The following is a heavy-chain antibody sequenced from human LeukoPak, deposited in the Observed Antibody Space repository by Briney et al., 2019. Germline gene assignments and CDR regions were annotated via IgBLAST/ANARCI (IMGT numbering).Heavy chain of an antibody. D-gene: IGHD3-22*01. J-gene: IGHJ5*02. CDR2: ISSSSYI. Sequence: GGSLRLSCAASGFTFSSYSMNWVRQAPGKGLEWVSSISSSSYIYYADSVKGRFTISRDNAKNSLYLQMNSLRAEDTAVYYCARVERRYYDSSGSFGPWGQGTLVTVSS. V-gene: IGHV3-21*01. CDR3: ARVERRYYDSSGSFGP. CDR1: GFTFSSYS.